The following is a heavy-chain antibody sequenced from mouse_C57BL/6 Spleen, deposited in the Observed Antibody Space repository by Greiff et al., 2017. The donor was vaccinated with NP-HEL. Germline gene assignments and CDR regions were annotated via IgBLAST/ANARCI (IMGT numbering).Heavy chain of an antibody. CDR2: IRNKANGYTT. Sequence: EVQVVESGGGLVQPGGSLSLSCAASGFTFTDYYMSWVRQPPGKALEWLGFIRNKANGYTTEYSASVKGRFTISRDNSQSILYLQMNALRAEDSATYYCARYWGDWYFDVWGTGTTVTVSS. CDR3: ARYWGDWYFDV. J-gene: IGHJ1*03. V-gene: IGHV7-3*01. CDR1: GFTFTDYY.